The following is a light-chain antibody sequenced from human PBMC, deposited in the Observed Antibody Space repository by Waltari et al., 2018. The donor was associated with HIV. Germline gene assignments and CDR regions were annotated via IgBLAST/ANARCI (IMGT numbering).Light chain of an antibody. CDR3: QQYNNWPRT. J-gene: IGKJ2*01. V-gene: IGKV3D-15*01. CDR2: GAS. CDR1: QSVSSN. Sequence: EIVMTQSPATLSVSPGERATLSCRASQSVSSNLAWYQQKPGQAPRLLIYGASTRATGTPARFSGSGSGIDFTLTISSLQSEDCAVYYCQQYNNWPRTFGQGTKLEIK.